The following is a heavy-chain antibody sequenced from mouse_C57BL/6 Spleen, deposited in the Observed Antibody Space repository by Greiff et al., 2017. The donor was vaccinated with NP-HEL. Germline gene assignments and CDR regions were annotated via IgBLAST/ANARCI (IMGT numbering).Heavy chain of an antibody. CDR3: ARSTTVVSYAMDY. D-gene: IGHD1-1*01. Sequence: QVQLQQSGPELVKPGASVKISCKASGYAFSSSWMNWVKQRPGKGLECIGRIYPGDGDTNYNGKFKGKATLTADKSSSTAYMQLSSLTSEDSAVYFCARSTTVVSYAMDYWGQGTSVTVSS. CDR2: IYPGDGDT. V-gene: IGHV1-82*01. CDR1: GYAFSSSW. J-gene: IGHJ4*01.